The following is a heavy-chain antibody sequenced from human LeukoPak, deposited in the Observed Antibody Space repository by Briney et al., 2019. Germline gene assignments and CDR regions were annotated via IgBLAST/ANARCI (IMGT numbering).Heavy chain of an antibody. J-gene: IGHJ4*02. Sequence: PGGSLRLSCVASGFTFSPYCMHWARQAPGKGLEWVAAIWNDGTHHYYADSVKGRITISRDNFKSTLYLNMDSLSAEDAAFYFCARDPVPYADSFFDLWGQGTVVTVSS. V-gene: IGHV3-33*01. CDR2: IWNDGTHH. CDR1: GFTFSPYC. D-gene: IGHD4-17*01. CDR3: ARDPVPYADSFFDL.